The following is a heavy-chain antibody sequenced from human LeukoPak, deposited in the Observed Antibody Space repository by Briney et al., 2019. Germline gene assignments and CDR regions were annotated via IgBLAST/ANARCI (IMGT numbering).Heavy chain of an antibody. CDR3: ARGGARRVKRWLQTRAFDI. D-gene: IGHD5-24*01. J-gene: IGHJ3*02. Sequence: GASVKVSCKASGYTFTSYGISWVRQAPGQGLEWMGWISAYNGNTNYAQKLQGRVTMTTDTSTSTAYMELRSLRSDDTAVYYCARGGARRVKRWLQTRAFDIWGQGTMVTVSS. V-gene: IGHV1-18*01. CDR2: ISAYNGNT. CDR1: GYTFTSYG.